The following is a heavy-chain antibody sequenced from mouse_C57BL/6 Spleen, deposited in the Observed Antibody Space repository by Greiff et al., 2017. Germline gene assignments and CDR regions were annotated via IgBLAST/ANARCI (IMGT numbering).Heavy chain of an antibody. CDR2: ILPGSGST. V-gene: IGHV1-9*01. CDR1: GYTFTGYW. Sequence: VQLQQSGAELMTPGASVKLSCKATGYTFTGYWIEWVKQRPGHGLEWIGEILPGSGSTYYNEQFKGKATFTADTSSNTAYMQLSSLTTEDSAIYYCARPPLYYGNFPGAYWGQGTLVTVSA. J-gene: IGHJ3*01. CDR3: ARPPLYYGNFPGAY. D-gene: IGHD2-1*01.